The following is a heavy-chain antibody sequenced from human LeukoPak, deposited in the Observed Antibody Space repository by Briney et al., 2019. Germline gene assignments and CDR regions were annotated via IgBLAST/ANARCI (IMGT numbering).Heavy chain of an antibody. Sequence: GGSLRLPCAASGFIFSDYYMSWIRQAPAKGLEWVSYISSGGSTIYYADSVKGRFTISRDNAKNSLYLQMNSLRAEDTAVYYCARDIYYYDSSGYYFPGGSDYWGQGTLVTVSS. J-gene: IGHJ4*02. CDR2: ISSGGSTI. CDR3: ARDIYYYDSSGYYFPGGSDY. CDR1: GFIFSDYY. V-gene: IGHV3-11*04. D-gene: IGHD3-22*01.